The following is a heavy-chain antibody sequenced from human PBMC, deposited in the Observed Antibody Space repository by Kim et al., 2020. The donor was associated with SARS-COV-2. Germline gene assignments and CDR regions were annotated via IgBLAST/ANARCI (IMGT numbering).Heavy chain of an antibody. Sequence: PSLKSRVTISVDTSKNQFSLKLSSVTAADTAVYYCARVSVEENTAMALDYWGQGTLVTVSS. D-gene: IGHD5-18*01. J-gene: IGHJ4*02. V-gene: IGHV4-34*01. CDR3: ARVSVEENTAMALDY.